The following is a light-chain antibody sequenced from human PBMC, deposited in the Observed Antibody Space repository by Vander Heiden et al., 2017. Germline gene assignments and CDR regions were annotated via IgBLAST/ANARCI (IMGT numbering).Light chain of an antibody. CDR1: QSVSSSH. CDR3: QQYGTSPYT. Sequence: ETVLTQSPGTLSLSQGERATLSCRASQSVSSSHLAWYQQKPGQAPRLLIHAASSRATGISDRFSGGGSGTDYTLTISRLEPEDFAVYYCQQYGTSPYTFGQGTKLKIK. V-gene: IGKV3-20*01. CDR2: AAS. J-gene: IGKJ2*01.